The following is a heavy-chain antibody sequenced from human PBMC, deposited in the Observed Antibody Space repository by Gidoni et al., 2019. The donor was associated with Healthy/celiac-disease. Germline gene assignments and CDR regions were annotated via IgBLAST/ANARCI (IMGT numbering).Heavy chain of an antibody. CDR3: ARGTYDFWSGYAQNWFDP. D-gene: IGHD3-3*01. CDR2: IYYSGST. V-gene: IGHV4-59*01. J-gene: IGHJ5*02. CDR1: GGPISSYY. Sequence: QVQLQESGPGLVKPSETLSLTCTVPGGPISSYYWSWIRQPPGKGLEWIGYIYYSGSTTYNPSLKSRVTISVDTSKNQFSLKLSSVTAADTAVYYCARGTYDFWSGYAQNWFDPWGQGTLVTVSS.